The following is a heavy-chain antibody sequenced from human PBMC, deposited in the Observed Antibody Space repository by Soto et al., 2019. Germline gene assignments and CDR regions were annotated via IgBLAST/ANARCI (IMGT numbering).Heavy chain of an antibody. V-gene: IGHV3-23*01. CDR2: ISGSGAAT. Sequence: GGSLRLSCAASGFIFNNYDMNWVRLAPGKGLEWVSVISGSGAATYYADSVKGRFTIPRDNSKNTLYLQSNNLRAEDTAVYFRAKRPKDCSGGTCYRNYFDYWGQGTAVTVSS. J-gene: IGHJ4*02. CDR1: GFIFNNYD. CDR3: AKRPKDCSGGTCYRNYFDY. D-gene: IGHD2-15*01.